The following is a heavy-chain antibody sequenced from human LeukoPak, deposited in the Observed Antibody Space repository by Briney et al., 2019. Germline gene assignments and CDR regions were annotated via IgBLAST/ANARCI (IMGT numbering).Heavy chain of an antibody. CDR2: IYYSGST. J-gene: IGHJ3*02. V-gene: IGHV4-59*12. CDR3: ARESRVSSI. CDR1: GGSISSYY. D-gene: IGHD3-16*02. Sequence: SETLPLTCTVSGGSISSYYWSWIRQPPGKGLEWIGYIYYSGSTNYNPSLKSRVTISVDTSKNQFSLKLSSVTAADTAVYYCARESRVSSISSQGTMVTVSS.